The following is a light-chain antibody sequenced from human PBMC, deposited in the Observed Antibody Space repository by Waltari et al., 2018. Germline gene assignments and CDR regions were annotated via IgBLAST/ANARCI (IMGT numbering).Light chain of an antibody. V-gene: IGLV2-23*02. J-gene: IGLJ1*01. Sequence: QSALTQPASVSGSPGQSITISCTGTSSDVGSYNLVSWYQQHPGKAPKLMIYEVSKRPSGISNLFSGSKSDNTASLTISGLQADDESDYYCCSYAGSSTYVFVTGTKVTVL. CDR2: EVS. CDR3: CSYAGSSTYV. CDR1: SSDVGSYNL.